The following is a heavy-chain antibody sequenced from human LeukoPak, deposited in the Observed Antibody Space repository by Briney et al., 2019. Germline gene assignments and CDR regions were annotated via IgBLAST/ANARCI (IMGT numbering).Heavy chain of an antibody. CDR3: ARDGPDYGLDY. V-gene: IGHV1-46*01. D-gene: IGHD4-17*01. CDR2: INPSGGST. J-gene: IGHJ4*02. Sequence: ASVKVSCKASGYTFTSYYMHWVRQAPGQGLEWMGIINPSGGSTSYAQKFPGRVTMTRDTSTSTVYMELSSLRSEDTAVYYCARDGPDYGLDYWGQGTLVTVSS. CDR1: GYTFTSYY.